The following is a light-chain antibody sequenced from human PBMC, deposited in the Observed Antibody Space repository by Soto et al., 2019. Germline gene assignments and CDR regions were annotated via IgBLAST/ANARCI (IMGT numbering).Light chain of an antibody. CDR2: GAT. J-gene: IGKJ4*01. V-gene: IGKV1-17*01. CDR1: QDIKND. CDR3: LQHTSYPRT. Sequence: DIQMPQSPSSLSASVGDRVTITCRARQDIKNDLVWFQQKPGRAPKRLIYGATVLQSGVPSRFSGSGSGTECTLTISSLQAEDFATYYCLQHTSYPRTFGPGTKVEIK.